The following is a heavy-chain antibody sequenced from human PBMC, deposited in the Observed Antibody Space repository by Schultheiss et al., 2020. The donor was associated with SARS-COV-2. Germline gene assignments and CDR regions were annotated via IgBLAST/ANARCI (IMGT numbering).Heavy chain of an antibody. D-gene: IGHD4-17*01. J-gene: IGHJ6*02. CDR2: IGTAGDT. CDR3: VKGDYGDYVGLGGMDV. Sequence: GGSLRLSCAASGFTFSGSAMHWVRQASGKGLEWVSAIGTAGDTYYPGSVKGRFTISRENAKNSLYLQMNSLRAGDTAVYYCVKGDYGDYVGLGGMDVWGQGTTVTVSS. V-gene: IGHV3-13*01. CDR1: GFTFSGSA.